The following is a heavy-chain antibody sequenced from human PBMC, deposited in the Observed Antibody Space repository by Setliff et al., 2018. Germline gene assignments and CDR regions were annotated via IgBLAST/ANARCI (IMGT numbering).Heavy chain of an antibody. V-gene: IGHV4-34*01. J-gene: IGHJ6*03. CDR2: INHSGNT. D-gene: IGHD6-19*01. CDR3: ARAISGWYSAHYYYMDV. CDR1: GGSFSDFY. Sequence: SETLSLTCAASGGSFSDFYWTWIRQPPRKGLEWIGEINHSGNTKSKPSLKSRVTITVDPSKNQFSLKLNSVTAADTAVYYCARAISGWYSAHYYYMDVWGKGTTVTVSS.